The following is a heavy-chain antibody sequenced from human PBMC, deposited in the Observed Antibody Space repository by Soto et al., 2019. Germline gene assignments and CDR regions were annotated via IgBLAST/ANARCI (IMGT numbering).Heavy chain of an antibody. CDR3: ARLSHSSGWYRCQVTFDY. D-gene: IGHD6-19*01. J-gene: IGHJ4*02. CDR2: ISSSGSTI. Sequence: PGGSLRLSCAASGFTFSSYEMNWVRQAPGKGLEWVSYISSSGSTIYYADSVKGRFTISRDNAKNSLYLQMNSLRAEDTAVYYCARLSHSSGWYRCQVTFDYWGQGTLVTVSS. V-gene: IGHV3-48*03. CDR1: GFTFSSYE.